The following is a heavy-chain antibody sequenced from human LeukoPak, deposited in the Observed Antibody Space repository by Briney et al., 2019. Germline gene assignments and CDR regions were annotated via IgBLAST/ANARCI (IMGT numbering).Heavy chain of an antibody. Sequence: SETLSLTCAVYGGSFSGYYWSWIRQPPGKGLEWIGEINHSGSTNYNPSLKSRVTISVDTSKNQFSLKLSSVTAADTAVYYCARSLGDESSSWGVFDYWGQGTLVTVSS. D-gene: IGHD6-13*01. CDR1: GGSFSGYY. V-gene: IGHV4-34*01. CDR2: INHSGST. J-gene: IGHJ4*02. CDR3: ARSLGDESSSWGVFDY.